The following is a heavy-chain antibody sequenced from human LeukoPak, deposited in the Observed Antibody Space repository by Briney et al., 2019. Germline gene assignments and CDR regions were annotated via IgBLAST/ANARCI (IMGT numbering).Heavy chain of an antibody. CDR1: VYTCTGYY. V-gene: IGHV1-2*02. CDR2: INPNSGGT. D-gene: IGHD2-15*01. J-gene: IGHJ4*02. Sequence: GASVKVSCKASVYTCTGYYMHWVRQAPGQGLEWMGWINPNSGGTNYAQKFQGRVTMTRDTSISTAYMELGRLRSDDTAVYYCAREDVVVVAATLFDYWGQGTLVTVSS. CDR3: AREDVVVVAATLFDY.